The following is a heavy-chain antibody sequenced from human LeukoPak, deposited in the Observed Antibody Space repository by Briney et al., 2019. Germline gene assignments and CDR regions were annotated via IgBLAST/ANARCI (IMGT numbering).Heavy chain of an antibody. CDR1: GFIFRTYT. J-gene: IGHJ4*02. CDR2: ISGSGGST. Sequence: GGSLRLSCAASGFIFRTYTISWVRQAPGKGLEWVAAISGSGGSTYYADSVKGRFTISRDNSKNTLYLQMNSLRAEDTAVYYCAKDACSGGSCYLAYWGQGTLVTVSS. CDR3: AKDACSGGSCYLAY. D-gene: IGHD2-15*01. V-gene: IGHV3-23*01.